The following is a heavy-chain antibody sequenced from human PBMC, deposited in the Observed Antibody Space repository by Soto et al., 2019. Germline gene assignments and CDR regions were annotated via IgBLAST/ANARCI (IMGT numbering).Heavy chain of an antibody. V-gene: IGHV3-15*01. J-gene: IGHJ6*02. CDR1: GFTFSNAW. Sequence: PGGSLRLSCAASGFTFSNAWMSWVRQAPGKGLEWVGRIKSKTDGGTTDYAAPVKGRFTISRDDSKNTLYLQMNSLKTEDTAVYYCTATVTAYYYYRMDVWGQGTTVTVSS. CDR2: IKSKTDGGTT. CDR3: TATVTAYYYYRMDV. D-gene: IGHD4-17*01.